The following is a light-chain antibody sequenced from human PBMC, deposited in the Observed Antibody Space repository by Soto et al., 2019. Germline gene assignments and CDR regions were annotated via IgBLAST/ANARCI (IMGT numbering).Light chain of an antibody. CDR3: QQYNNWPGT. V-gene: IGKV3D-15*01. Sequence: EIVLTQSPGTLSLSPGERATLSCGASQRVSSNYLACYQRKPGEAPRLLMFGASSRATGIPDRFSGSGSGPEFTINLSSLQSEDFAVYYCQQYNNWPGTFGQGTRLEL. CDR1: QRVSSN. J-gene: IGKJ5*01. CDR2: GAS.